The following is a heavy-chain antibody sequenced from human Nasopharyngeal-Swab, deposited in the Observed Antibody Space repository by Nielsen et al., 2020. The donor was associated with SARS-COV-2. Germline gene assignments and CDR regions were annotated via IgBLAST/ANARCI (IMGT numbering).Heavy chain of an antibody. J-gene: IGHJ5*02. D-gene: IGHD4-11*01. CDR2: IIPIFGTA. CDR3: ARRPTTVTTWWFDP. CDR1: GGTFSSYA. V-gene: IGHV1-69*13. Sequence: SVKVSCKASGGTFSSYAISWVRQAPGQGLEWMGGIIPIFGTANYAQKFQGRVTITADESTSTTYMELSSLRSEDTAVYYCARRPTTVTTWWFDPWGQGTLVTVSS.